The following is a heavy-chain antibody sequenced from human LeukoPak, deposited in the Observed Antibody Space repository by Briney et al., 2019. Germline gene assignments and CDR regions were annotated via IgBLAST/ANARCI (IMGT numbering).Heavy chain of an antibody. CDR3: ARDRTTVVTPGFDY. CDR2: ISSSSSYI. V-gene: IGHV3-21*01. CDR1: GVTFSSYS. Sequence: GGSLRLSRAASGVTFSSYSMNWVRQAPGKGLEWVSSISSSSSYIYYADSVKGRFTISRDNAKNSLYLQMNSLRAEDTAVYYIARDRTTVVTPGFDYWGQGTLVTVSS. J-gene: IGHJ4*02. D-gene: IGHD4-23*01.